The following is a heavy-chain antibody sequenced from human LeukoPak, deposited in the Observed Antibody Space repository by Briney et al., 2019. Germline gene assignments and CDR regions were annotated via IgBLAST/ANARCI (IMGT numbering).Heavy chain of an antibody. CDR3: ARPTGISYYFDY. CDR2: INPNSGGT. Sequence: ASVKVSCKASGYTFTGYYMHWVRQAPGQGLEWMGWINPNSGGTNYAQKFQGRVTMTRDTSISTAYMELSRLRSDDTAVYCCARPTGISYYFDYWGQGTLVTVSS. CDR1: GYTFTGYY. J-gene: IGHJ4*02. D-gene: IGHD1-14*01. V-gene: IGHV1-2*02.